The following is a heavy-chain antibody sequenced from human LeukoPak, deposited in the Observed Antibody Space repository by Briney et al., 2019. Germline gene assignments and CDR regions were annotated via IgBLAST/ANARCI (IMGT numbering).Heavy chain of an antibody. D-gene: IGHD3-22*01. V-gene: IGHV1-46*01. CDR1: GYTFTSYY. CDR3: ARVCYYDSSGSLPTRNAFDI. Sequence: ASVKVSCKASGYTFTSYYMHWVRQAPGQGLEWMGIINPSGGSTSYAQKFQGRVTMTRDTSTSTVYMELSSLRSEDTAVYYCARVCYYDSSGSLPTRNAFDIWGQGTMVTVSS. J-gene: IGHJ3*02. CDR2: INPSGGST.